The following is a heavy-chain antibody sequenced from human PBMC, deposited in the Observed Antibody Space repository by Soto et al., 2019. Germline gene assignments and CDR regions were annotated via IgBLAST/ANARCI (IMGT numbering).Heavy chain of an antibody. CDR2: ISGSGGST. D-gene: IGHD3-22*01. Sequence: GGSLRLSCAASGFTFSSYSMSWVRQAPGKGLEWVSAISGSGGSTYYADSVKGRFTISRDNSKNTLYLQMNSLRAEDTAVYYCAKEVRSMIVVVITSFDYWGQGTLVTVSS. CDR1: GFTFSSYS. V-gene: IGHV3-23*01. J-gene: IGHJ4*02. CDR3: AKEVRSMIVVVITSFDY.